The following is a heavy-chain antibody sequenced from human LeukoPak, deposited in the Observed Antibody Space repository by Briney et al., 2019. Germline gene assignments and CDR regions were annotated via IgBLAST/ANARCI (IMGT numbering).Heavy chain of an antibody. V-gene: IGHV3-9*01. CDR1: GFTFSSYS. D-gene: IGHD2-15*01. CDR2: ISWNSGSI. Sequence: PGGSLRLSCAASGFTFSSYSMNWVRQAPGKGLEWVSGISWNSGSIGYADSVKGRFTISRDNAKNSLYLQMNSLRAEDTALYYCAKDIFRYCSGPSDYWGQGTLVTVSS. J-gene: IGHJ4*02. CDR3: AKDIFRYCSGPSDY.